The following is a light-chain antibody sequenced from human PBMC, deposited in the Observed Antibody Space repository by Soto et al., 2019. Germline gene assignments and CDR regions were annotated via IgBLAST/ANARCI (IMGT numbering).Light chain of an antibody. CDR2: QAF. J-gene: IGKJ3*01. V-gene: IGKV1-5*03. CDR1: QSISTW. CDR3: QQYNTYHT. Sequence: DIQMTQSPSTLSASVGDRVTITCRASQSISTWLAWYQQKPGKAPKLLIYQAFTLESGVPSRFGGSGSGTEFTLTITSLQPDDFAAYYCQQYNTYHTFGPGTKVDIK.